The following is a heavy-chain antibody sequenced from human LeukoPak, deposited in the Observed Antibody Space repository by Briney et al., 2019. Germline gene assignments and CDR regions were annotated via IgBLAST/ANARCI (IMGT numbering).Heavy chain of an antibody. CDR2: IIPILGIA. CDR3: ARGFYYDSSGYYYGYYGMDV. D-gene: IGHD3-22*01. J-gene: IGHJ6*02. Sequence: ASVKVSCKASGGTFSSYAISWVRQAPGQGLEWMGRIIPILGIANYAQKLQGRVTITADKSTSTAYMELSSLRSEDTAVYYCARGFYYDSSGYYYGYYGMDVRGQGTTVTVS. V-gene: IGHV1-69*10. CDR1: GGTFSSYA.